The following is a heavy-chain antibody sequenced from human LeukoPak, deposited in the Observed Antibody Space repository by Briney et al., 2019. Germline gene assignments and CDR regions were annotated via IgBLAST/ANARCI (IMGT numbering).Heavy chain of an antibody. CDR3: ARGATKVGQQLVQVDP. CDR2: INPNSGGT. D-gene: IGHD6-13*01. Sequence: ASVKVSCKASGYTFTSYYMHWVRQAPGQGLEWMGWINPNSGGTNYAQKFQGRVTMSRDTSISTAYMELSRLTSDDTAVYYCARGATKVGQQLVQVDPWGQGTLVTVSS. V-gene: IGHV1-2*02. CDR1: GYTFTSYY. J-gene: IGHJ5*02.